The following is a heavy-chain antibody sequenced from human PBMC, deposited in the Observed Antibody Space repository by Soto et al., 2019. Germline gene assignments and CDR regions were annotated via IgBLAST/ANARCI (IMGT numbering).Heavy chain of an antibody. D-gene: IGHD2-21*02. J-gene: IGHJ2*01. CDR3: ARHFVVTAPYWYFDL. CDR2: IYYSGST. Sequence: SETLSLTCTVSGGSISSSSYYWGWIRQPPGKGLEWIGSIYYSGSTYYNPSLKSRVTISVDTSKNQFSLKLSSVTAADTAVYYCARHFVVTAPYWYFDLWGRGTLVTVSS. CDR1: GGSISSSSYY. V-gene: IGHV4-39*01.